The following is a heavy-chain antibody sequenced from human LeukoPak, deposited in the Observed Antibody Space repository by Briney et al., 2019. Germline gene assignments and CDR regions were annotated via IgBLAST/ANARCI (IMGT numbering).Heavy chain of an antibody. D-gene: IGHD5-18*01. CDR1: GYTFTSYG. CDR2: ISAYNGNT. Sequence: ASVKVSCKASGYTFTSYGISWVRQAPGQGLEWMGWISAYNGNTNYAQKLQGRVTMTTDTSTSTAYMEPRSLISDDTAVYYCARDVARGYTYGHLQDYWGQGTLVTVSS. CDR3: ARDVARGYTYGHLQDY. V-gene: IGHV1-18*01. J-gene: IGHJ4*02.